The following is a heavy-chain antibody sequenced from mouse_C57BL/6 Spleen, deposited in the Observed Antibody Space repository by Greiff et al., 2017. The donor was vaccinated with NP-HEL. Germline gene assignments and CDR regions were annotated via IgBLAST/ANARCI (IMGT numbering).Heavy chain of an antibody. CDR2: IDPSDSYT. CDR1: GYTFTSYW. D-gene: IGHD2-5*01. V-gene: IGHV1-50*01. Sequence: QVQLQQPGAELVKPGASVKLSCKASGYTFTSYWMQWVKQRPGQGLAWIGEIDPSDSYTNYNQKFKGKATLTVDTSSSTAYMQLSSLTSEDSAVYYCARSNYCFDYWGQGTTLTVSS. J-gene: IGHJ2*01. CDR3: ARSNYCFDY.